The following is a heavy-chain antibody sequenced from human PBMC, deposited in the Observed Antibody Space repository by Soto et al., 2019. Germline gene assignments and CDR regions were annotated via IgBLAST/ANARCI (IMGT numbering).Heavy chain of an antibody. CDR2: INPNSGGT. CDR1: GYTFTGYY. Sequence: GASVQVSCKASGYTFTGYYMHWVRQAPGQGLEWMGCINPNSGGTKYAQKFQGRVTMTRDTSISTAYMELSRLRSDDTAVYYCASLGGIAAADDYWGQGTLVTVSS. J-gene: IGHJ4*02. CDR3: ASLGGIAAADDY. D-gene: IGHD6-13*01. V-gene: IGHV1-2*02.